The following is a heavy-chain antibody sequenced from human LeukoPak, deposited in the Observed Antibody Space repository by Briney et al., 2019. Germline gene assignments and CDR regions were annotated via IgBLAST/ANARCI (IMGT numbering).Heavy chain of an antibody. J-gene: IGHJ4*02. V-gene: IGHV3-11*05. CDR2: ISSSSST. D-gene: IGHD2-21*02. CDR3: AREVSVPSGGACGGACYWARPFDY. Sequence: PGGSLRLSCAASGFSFSDYYMSWIRQAPGKGLEWVSYISSSSSTNYADSVKGRFTISRDNSKNTLDLQMNSLKDEDAAIYYCAREVSVPSGGACGGACYWARPFDYWGQGTLASVSS. CDR1: GFSFSDYY.